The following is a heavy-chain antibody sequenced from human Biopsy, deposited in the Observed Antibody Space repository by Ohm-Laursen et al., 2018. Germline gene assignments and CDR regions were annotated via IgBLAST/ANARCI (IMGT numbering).Heavy chain of an antibody. CDR1: GYSFTSYW. V-gene: IGHV5-51*04. Sequence: GESLKISCKGSGYSFTSYWIGWVRQMPGKGLEWMGIIFPGDSDTKYSPSFQGQVTVSADMPLSTAYLQWTSLKASDTALYYCARQDDSSGYYTFDYWGQGTLVTVSS. D-gene: IGHD3-22*01. CDR3: ARQDDSSGYYTFDY. CDR2: IFPGDSDT. J-gene: IGHJ4*02.